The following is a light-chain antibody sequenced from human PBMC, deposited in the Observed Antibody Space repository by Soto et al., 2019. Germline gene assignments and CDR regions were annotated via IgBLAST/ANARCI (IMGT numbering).Light chain of an antibody. CDR3: QQYSNGPPIT. Sequence: EIGMTQSPATLSVSPGGRATLSCRASQSISDTLAWYQQKPGQAPRLLIYDTSTRATGIPARFSGSGSGTEFTLTISSLQSEDFAVYYCQQYSNGPPITFGQGTRLEI. V-gene: IGKV3-15*01. CDR2: DTS. CDR1: QSISDT. J-gene: IGKJ5*01.